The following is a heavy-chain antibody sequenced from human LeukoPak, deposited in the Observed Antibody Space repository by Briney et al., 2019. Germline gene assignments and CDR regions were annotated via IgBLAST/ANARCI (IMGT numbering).Heavy chain of an antibody. V-gene: IGHV4-34*01. J-gene: IGHJ5*02. CDR2: IDHSGSP. CDR1: GFPFSNYA. Sequence: SGGSLTLLCAASGFPFSNYAMTWVRQAPGKGLEWLGEIDHSGSPNYNPSLKSRVTISIDTSKNHFSLKLRSVTAADTAVYYCARHTNGMLDPWGQGTLVTVSS. D-gene: IGHD1-1*01. CDR3: ARHTNGMLDP.